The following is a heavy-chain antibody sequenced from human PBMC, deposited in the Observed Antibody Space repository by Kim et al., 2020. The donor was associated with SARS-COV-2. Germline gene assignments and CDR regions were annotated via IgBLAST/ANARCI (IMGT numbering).Heavy chain of an antibody. V-gene: IGHV3-74*01. CDR2: IKSDGSDI. CDR3: ARTNPGKFDY. J-gene: IGHJ4*02. Sequence: GGSLRLSCVASGFTFSNYWMHWVRQVPGKGLVWVSRIKSDGSDISYADSVKGRFTISRDNAKNTLYLEMNSLRVEDTALYYCARTNPGKFDYWGQGTLVAVSS. D-gene: IGHD2-8*01. CDR1: GFTFSNYW.